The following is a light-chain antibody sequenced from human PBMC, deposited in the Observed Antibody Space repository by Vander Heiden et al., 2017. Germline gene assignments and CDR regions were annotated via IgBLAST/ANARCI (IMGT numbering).Light chain of an antibody. J-gene: IGKJ1*01. CDR2: GAS. CDR1: QGINTY. V-gene: IGKV1-8*01. CDR3: LQYYAYPQT. Sequence: IVITQFPASLSASTEDRAAITCRASQGINTYLAWYQEKAGKAPRLLIYGASTLQSGVPSRFSGSGSGTDFTLTISSLQSEDSATYYCLQYYAYPQTFGQGTKVEI.